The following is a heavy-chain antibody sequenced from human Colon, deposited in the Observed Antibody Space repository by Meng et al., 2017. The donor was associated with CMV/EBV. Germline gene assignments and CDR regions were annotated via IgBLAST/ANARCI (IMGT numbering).Heavy chain of an antibody. CDR2: VIRNFGTA. CDR1: GDTVSSYA. V-gene: IGHV1-69*05. D-gene: IGHD3-9*01. J-gene: IGHJ4*02. CDR3: AEGAYDWLFFEY. Sequence: RACGDTVSSYAMSWVRRGQGQGLGWVGGVIRNFGTADCAQKVQDSGTITTDEAKSTAYMELSSLRSEGTAVYYGAEGAYDWLFFEYWGQGTLVTVSS.